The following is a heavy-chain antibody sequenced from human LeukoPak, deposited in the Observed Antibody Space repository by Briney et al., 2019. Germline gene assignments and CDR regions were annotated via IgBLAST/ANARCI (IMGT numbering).Heavy chain of an antibody. D-gene: IGHD6-19*01. V-gene: IGHV4-34*01. CDR1: GGSFSGYY. J-gene: IGHJ6*04. Sequence: SETLSLTCAVYGGSFSGYYWSWIRQPPGKGLEWIGEINHSGSTNYNPSLKSRVTISVDTSKNQFSLKLSSVTAADTAVYYCARVRQWLVYGMDVWGKGTTVTVSS. CDR3: ARVRQWLVYGMDV. CDR2: INHSGST.